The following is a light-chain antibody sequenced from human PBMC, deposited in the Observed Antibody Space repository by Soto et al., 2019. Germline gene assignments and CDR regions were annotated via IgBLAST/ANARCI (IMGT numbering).Light chain of an antibody. CDR1: QSFSSY. Sequence: EIVLTQSPGALSLSPGERATLSCRASQSFSSYLAWYQQKPGQAPRLLIYGASRRATGIPDRFSGSGSGTVFTLTISRLEHDDFAVYYCLQYDGSRGTFVGGTKVEIK. J-gene: IGKJ4*01. V-gene: IGKV3-20*01. CDR2: GAS. CDR3: LQYDGSRGT.